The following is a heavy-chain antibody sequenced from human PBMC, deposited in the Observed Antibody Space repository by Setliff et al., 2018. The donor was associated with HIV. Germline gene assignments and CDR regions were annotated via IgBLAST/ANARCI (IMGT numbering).Heavy chain of an antibody. CDR2: IRSNVDGGIT. CDR3: TFDSTGFHAFDV. V-gene: IGHV3-15*01. J-gene: IGHJ3*01. D-gene: IGHD3-22*01. Sequence: GGSLRLSCVASEFYFNNAWMTWVRQAPGKGLEWLGRIRSNVDGGITEYAASVRGRFTVSRDDSRKTVYLQMNSLKTEDTAVYRCTFDSTGFHAFDVWGQGTMVTVSS. CDR1: EFYFNNAW.